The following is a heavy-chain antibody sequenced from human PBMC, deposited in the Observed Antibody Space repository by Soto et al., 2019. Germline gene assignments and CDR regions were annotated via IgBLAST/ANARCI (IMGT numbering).Heavy chain of an antibody. D-gene: IGHD2-8*01. CDR2: ISGSGGST. Sequence: EVQLVESGGGLVQSGRSLRLSCAASGFTFSSYAMSWVRQAPGKGLEWVSAISGSGGSTYYADSVKGRFTISRDNSKNPLYLQMNSLRAEDTAVYYCAKDRYGFGYCTNGVCYTGAGYWGQGTLVTVSS. J-gene: IGHJ4*02. CDR1: GFTFSSYA. V-gene: IGHV3-23*04. CDR3: AKDRYGFGYCTNGVCYTGAGY.